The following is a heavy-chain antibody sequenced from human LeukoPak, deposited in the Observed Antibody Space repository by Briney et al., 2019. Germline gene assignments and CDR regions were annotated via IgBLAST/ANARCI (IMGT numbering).Heavy chain of an antibody. CDR2: INTNGST. Sequence: SLSLSCAASGFTFSSYWMHWIRQTPGKTLVWVSRINTNGSTFYAASVKGRFTISSDNAKNKLSLQLTSLRAEDTALYYCARELSGSYRSWGQGTLVTVSS. CDR1: GFTFSSYW. D-gene: IGHD1-26*01. CDR3: ARELSGSYRS. J-gene: IGHJ4*02. V-gene: IGHV3-74*01.